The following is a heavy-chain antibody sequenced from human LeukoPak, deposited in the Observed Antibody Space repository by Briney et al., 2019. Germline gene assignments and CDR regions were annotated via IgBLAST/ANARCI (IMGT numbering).Heavy chain of an antibody. D-gene: IGHD3-22*01. Sequence: GASVKVSCKASGYTFTGYYMHWVRQAPGQGLEWMGWINPNSGGTNYAQKFQGRVTMTRDTSISTAYVELSRLRSDDTAVYYCARDVKRGYYSFHYWGQGTLVTVSS. J-gene: IGHJ4*02. CDR2: INPNSGGT. CDR1: GYTFTGYY. V-gene: IGHV1-2*02. CDR3: ARDVKRGYYSFHY.